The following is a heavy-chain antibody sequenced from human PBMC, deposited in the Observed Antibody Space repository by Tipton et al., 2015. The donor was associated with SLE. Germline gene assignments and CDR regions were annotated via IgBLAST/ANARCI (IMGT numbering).Heavy chain of an antibody. J-gene: IGHJ6*02. V-gene: IGHV4-59*12. Sequence: TLSLTCTVSGDSISSYYLTWIRQPPGRRLEWIAYMFDTGSTKYNPSLQSRVTISLDTSKNQFSLNLSSVTAADTAVYYCARLQEGYYYFYGMDVWGQGTTVTVSS. CDR3: ARLQEGYYYFYGMDV. CDR1: GDSISSYY. CDR2: MFDTGST.